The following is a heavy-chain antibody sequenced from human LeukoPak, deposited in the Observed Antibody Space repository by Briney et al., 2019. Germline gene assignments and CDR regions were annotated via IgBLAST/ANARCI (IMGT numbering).Heavy chain of an antibody. Sequence: QPGGSLRLSCAASGFTFSSYSMNWVRQAPGKGLEWVSYISSGSSTIYYADSVKGRFTISRDNAKNSLYLQMNSLRAEDTAVYYCGVGLQYSDYWGQGTLVTVSS. D-gene: IGHD5-24*01. V-gene: IGHV3-48*04. CDR2: ISSGSSTI. J-gene: IGHJ4*02. CDR3: GVGLQYSDY. CDR1: GFTFSSYS.